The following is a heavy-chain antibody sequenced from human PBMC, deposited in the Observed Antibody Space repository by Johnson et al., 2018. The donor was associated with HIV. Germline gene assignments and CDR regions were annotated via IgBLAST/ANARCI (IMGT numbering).Heavy chain of an antibody. CDR2: ISSSGSTI. CDR3: ARDQEAAAGQDDAFDI. J-gene: IGHJ3*02. Sequence: QVQLVESGGRLVKPGGSLRLSCAASGFTFSDYYMSWIRQAPGKGLEWVSYISSSGSTIYYADCVKGRFTISRDNAKNSLSLQMNSLRAEDTAVYYCARDQEAAAGQDDAFDIWGQGTMVTVSS. CDR1: GFTFSDYY. V-gene: IGHV3-11*04. D-gene: IGHD6-13*01.